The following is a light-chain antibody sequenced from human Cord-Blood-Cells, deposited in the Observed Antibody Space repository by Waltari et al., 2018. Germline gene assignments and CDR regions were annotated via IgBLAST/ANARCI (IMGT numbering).Light chain of an antibody. CDR2: AAS. CDR1: QSISSY. V-gene: IGKV1-39*01. J-gene: IGKJ2*01. Sequence: DIQMTQSPSSLSASVGDRVTIPCRASQSISSYLNWYPQKPGKAPKLLIYAASSLQSGVPSRFSGSGSGTDFTLTISSLHPEDFATYYCQQSYSTPYTFGQGTKLEIK. CDR3: QQSYSTPYT.